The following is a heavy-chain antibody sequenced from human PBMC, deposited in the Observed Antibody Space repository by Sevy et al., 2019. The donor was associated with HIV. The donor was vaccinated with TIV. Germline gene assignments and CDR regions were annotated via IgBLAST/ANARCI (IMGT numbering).Heavy chain of an antibody. V-gene: IGHV1-2*02. CDR1: GYTFTGYY. D-gene: IGHD3-10*01. Sequence: ASVKVSCKASGYTFTGYYIHWVRQAPGQGLEWMGWINPNSGGTNYAQKFQGRVTMTRDTSISTAYMELSRLRSDDTAVYYCARDYYGSGSYYHVNWFDPWGQGTLVTVSS. CDR2: INPNSGGT. J-gene: IGHJ5*02. CDR3: ARDYYGSGSYYHVNWFDP.